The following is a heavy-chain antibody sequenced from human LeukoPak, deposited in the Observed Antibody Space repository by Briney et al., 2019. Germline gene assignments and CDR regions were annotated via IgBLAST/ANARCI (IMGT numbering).Heavy chain of an antibody. V-gene: IGHV1-2*02. CDR2: INPNSGGT. Sequence: ASVKVSCKASGYTFTGYYMHWVRQAPGQGLEWMGWINPNSGGTNYAQKFQGRVTMTRDTSISTAYMELSSLRSDDTAVYYCARDQDDNGGPWGQGTLVTVSS. J-gene: IGHJ5*02. CDR1: GYTFTGYY. CDR3: ARDQDDNGGP. D-gene: IGHD4-23*01.